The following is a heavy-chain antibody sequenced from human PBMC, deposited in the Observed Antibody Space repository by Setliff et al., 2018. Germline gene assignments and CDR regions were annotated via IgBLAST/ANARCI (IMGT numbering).Heavy chain of an antibody. CDR3: ARGGYSYGLGGFPLDY. Sequence: SETLSLTYTVSGGSISRGSYDWGWIRQPAGKGLEWIGRIYTSGSTNYNPSLKSRVTISVDTSKNQFSLKLSSVTAADTAVYYCARGGYSYGLGGFPLDYWGQGTLVTVSS. J-gene: IGHJ4*02. V-gene: IGHV4-61*02. CDR1: GGSISRGSYD. CDR2: IYTSGST. D-gene: IGHD5-18*01.